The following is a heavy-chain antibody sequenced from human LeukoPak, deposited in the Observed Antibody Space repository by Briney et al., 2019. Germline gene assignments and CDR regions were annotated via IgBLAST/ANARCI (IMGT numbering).Heavy chain of an antibody. CDR3: AGKYGGIDY. CDR2: INHSGST. Sequence: PSETLSLTCAVYGGSFSGYYWSWIRQPPGKGLEWIGEINHSGSTNYNPSLKSRVTISVDTSKSQFSLKLSSVTAADTAVYYCAGKYGGIDYWGQGTLVTVSS. CDR1: GGSFSGYY. D-gene: IGHD1-26*01. V-gene: IGHV4-34*01. J-gene: IGHJ4*02.